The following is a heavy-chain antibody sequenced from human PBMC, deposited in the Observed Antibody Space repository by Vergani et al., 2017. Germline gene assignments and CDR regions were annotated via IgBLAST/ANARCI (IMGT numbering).Heavy chain of an antibody. CDR2: VLFDGSNE. J-gene: IGHJ4*02. Sequence: QVQLVQSGGGVVQPGGSLRLSCVASGFTFNRYGMQWVRQAPGKVLEGVAYVLFDGSNEYYADSVKGRFIVSRDNSNDALYLQMNSLRTDDTAVYYCARDLAYCHEGSCALWGQGSVVTVSS. V-gene: IGHV3-30*02. D-gene: IGHD2-15*01. CDR1: GFTFNRYG. CDR3: ARDLAYCHEGSCAL.